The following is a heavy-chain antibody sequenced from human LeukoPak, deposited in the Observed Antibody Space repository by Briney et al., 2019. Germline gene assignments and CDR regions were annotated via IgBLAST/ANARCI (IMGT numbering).Heavy chain of an antibody. CDR1: GYTFTVYC. CDR3: AKEAAVAGYLDY. J-gene: IGHJ4*02. D-gene: IGHD6-19*01. Sequence: ASVKVSCKASGYTFTVYCVHWVRQAPRQGLEWMGRINPDSGGTNYAQRFQGRVTMTRDTSISTAYRELGRLRSADTAVYYCAKEAAVAGYLDYWGQGTLVTVSS. V-gene: IGHV1-2*06. CDR2: INPDSGGT.